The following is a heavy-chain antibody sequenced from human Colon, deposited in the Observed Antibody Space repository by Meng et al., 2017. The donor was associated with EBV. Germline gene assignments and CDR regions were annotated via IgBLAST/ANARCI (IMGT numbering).Heavy chain of an antibody. CDR2: IYYSGST. D-gene: IGHD5-24*01. CDR3: ARVGGLDGYRLGGDY. CDR1: GGSISSGNHY. V-gene: IGHV4-31*03. Sequence: QVQLQESGPGLVKPSQTLSLTCTVSGGSISSGNHYWSWIRQHPGKGLEYIGYIYYSGSTYYNPSLKSRVIISVDTSKNQFSLRLNSVTAADTAVYYCARVGGLDGYRLGGDYWGQGALVTVS. J-gene: IGHJ4*02.